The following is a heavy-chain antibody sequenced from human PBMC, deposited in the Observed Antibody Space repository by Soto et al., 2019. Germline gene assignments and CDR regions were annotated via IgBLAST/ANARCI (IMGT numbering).Heavy chain of an antibody. D-gene: IGHD3-3*01. V-gene: IGHV4-59*08. CDR1: GGSISSYY. CDR3: ERGHYDFWSDYFATIDY. Sequence: SETLSLTCTVSGGSISSYYWSWIRQPPGKGLEWIGYIHYSGSTKYNPSLKSRVTISADTSKNQFSLKLSSVTAADTAVYYCERGHYDFWSDYFATIDYWGQGTLVTVSS. CDR2: IHYSGST. J-gene: IGHJ4*02.